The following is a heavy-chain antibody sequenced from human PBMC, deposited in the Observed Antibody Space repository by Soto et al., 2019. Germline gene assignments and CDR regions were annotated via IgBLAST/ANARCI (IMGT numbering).Heavy chain of an antibody. D-gene: IGHD6-6*01. CDR1: GDSVSSNSAA. J-gene: IGHJ3*02. V-gene: IGHV6-1*01. Sequence: SQTLSLTCAISGDSVSSNSAAWNWIRQSPSRGLEWLGRTYYRSKWYNDYAVSVKSRITINPDTSKKQFSLQLNSVTPEAAAVYYCARALFPARDAFDIWGQGTMVTVSS. CDR2: TYYRSKWYN. CDR3: ARALFPARDAFDI.